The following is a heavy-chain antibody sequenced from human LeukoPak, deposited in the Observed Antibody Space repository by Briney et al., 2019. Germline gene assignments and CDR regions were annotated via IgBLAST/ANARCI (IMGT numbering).Heavy chain of an antibody. CDR1: GFTFSTYW. Sequence: GGSLRLSCAVSGFTFSTYWMSWVRQAPGKGLEWVANIRQDGGAKYYVDSVRGRFTISRDDAKNSLYLQMNSLRAEDTGVYYCATSSDAPANMWGQGTLVTVSS. D-gene: IGHD2-2*01. J-gene: IGHJ4*02. CDR2: IRQDGGAK. V-gene: IGHV3-7*01. CDR3: ATSSDAPANM.